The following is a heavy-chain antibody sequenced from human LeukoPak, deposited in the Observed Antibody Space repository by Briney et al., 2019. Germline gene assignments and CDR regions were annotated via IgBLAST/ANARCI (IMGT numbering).Heavy chain of an antibody. CDR3: ARGIRRLVRSAFDI. D-gene: IGHD6-19*01. CDR1: GFTVSSNY. CDR2: IYSGGST. Sequence: PGGSLRLSCAASGFTVSSNYMSWVRQAPGKGLEWVSVIYSGGSTYYADSVKGRFTTSRDNSKNTLYLQMNSLRAEDTAVYYCARGIRRLVRSAFDIWGQGTMVTVSS. J-gene: IGHJ3*02. V-gene: IGHV3-53*01.